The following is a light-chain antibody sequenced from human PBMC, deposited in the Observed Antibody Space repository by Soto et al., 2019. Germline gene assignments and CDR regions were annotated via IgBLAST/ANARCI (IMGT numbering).Light chain of an antibody. CDR1: SSDVGGYNV. J-gene: IGLJ1*01. V-gene: IGLV2-14*01. CDR2: DVR. Sequence: QSALTQPASVSGSPGQSITISCTGTSSDVGGYNVVSWYQQHPGKAPKLMIYDVRNRPSGVSNRFSGSKSVNTASLTISGLQAEDEADYYCSSYTSISTYVFGTGTKVTVL. CDR3: SSYTSISTYV.